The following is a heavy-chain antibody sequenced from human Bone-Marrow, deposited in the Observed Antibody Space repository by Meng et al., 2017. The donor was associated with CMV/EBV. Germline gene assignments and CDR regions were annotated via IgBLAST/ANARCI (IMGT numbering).Heavy chain of an antibody. Sequence: ALVKVSCKASGYTFTSYYMHWVRQAPGQGLEWMGIINPSGGSTSYAQKFQGRVTMTRDTSTSTVYMELSSLRSEDTAVYYCARDLSDGSWGRYYDFWSGYYYYGMDVWGQGTTVTGSS. D-gene: IGHD3-3*01. CDR2: INPSGGST. CDR3: ARDLSDGSWGRYYDFWSGYYYYGMDV. J-gene: IGHJ6*01. V-gene: IGHV1-46*01. CDR1: GYTFTSYY.